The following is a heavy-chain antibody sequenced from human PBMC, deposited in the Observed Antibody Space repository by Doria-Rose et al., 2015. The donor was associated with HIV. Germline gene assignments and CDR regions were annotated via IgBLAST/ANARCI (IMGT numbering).Heavy chain of an antibody. CDR2: LNVGNGDT. J-gene: IGHJ4*02. CDR1: YA. Sequence: YAIHWVRQAPGQRLEWMGWLNVGNGDTRYSRKFQDRVTITSATSANTGYMALSSLRSEDTAVYYCARIHSLSSSSLGHWGQGTRGTVSS. V-gene: IGHV1-3*01. CDR3: ARIHSLSSSSLGH. D-gene: IGHD6-13*01.